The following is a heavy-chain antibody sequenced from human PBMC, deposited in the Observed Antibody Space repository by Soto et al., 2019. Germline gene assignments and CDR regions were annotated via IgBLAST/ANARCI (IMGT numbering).Heavy chain of an antibody. D-gene: IGHD3-16*02. CDR2: ISAYNGNT. CDR1: GYTFTSYG. V-gene: IGHV1-18*01. J-gene: IGHJ4*02. Sequence: ASVKVSCKASGYTFTSYGISWVRQAPGQGLEWMGWISAYNGNTNYAQKLQGRVTMTTDTSTSTAYMELRSLRSDDTAVYYCARIAMITFGGVIVPDYWGQGTLVTVSS. CDR3: ARIAMITFGGVIVPDY.